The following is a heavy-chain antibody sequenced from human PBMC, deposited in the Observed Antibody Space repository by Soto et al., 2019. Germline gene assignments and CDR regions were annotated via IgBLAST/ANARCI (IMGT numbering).Heavy chain of an antibody. D-gene: IGHD6-13*01. V-gene: IGHV3-23*01. Sequence: EVQLLESGGGLVQPGGSLRLSCAASGFTFSSYAMSWVRQAPGKGLEWVSGISGSGGSTYYADSVKGRFTISRDNSKNTLYLQVNSLRAEDTAVYYCAKDGQTDYSSSWLGYWGQGTLVTVSS. CDR1: GFTFSSYA. CDR3: AKDGQTDYSSSWLGY. CDR2: ISGSGGST. J-gene: IGHJ4*02.